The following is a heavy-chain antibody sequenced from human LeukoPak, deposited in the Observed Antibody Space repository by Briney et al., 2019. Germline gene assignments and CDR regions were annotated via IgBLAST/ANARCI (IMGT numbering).Heavy chain of an antibody. Sequence: GGSLRLSCAASGFTFSTYNMNWVRQAPGKGLEWVSSISSSSSYIYYADSVKGRFTISRDNAKNSLYLQMNSLRAEDTAVYYCARSGRFGELLPILIVAWGQGTLVTVSS. CDR1: GFTFSTYN. V-gene: IGHV3-21*01. D-gene: IGHD3-10*01. J-gene: IGHJ5*02. CDR3: ARSGRFGELLPILIVA. CDR2: ISSSSSYI.